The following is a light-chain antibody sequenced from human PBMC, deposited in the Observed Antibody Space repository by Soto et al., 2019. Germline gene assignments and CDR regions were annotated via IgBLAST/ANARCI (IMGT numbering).Light chain of an antibody. CDR2: GAS. Sequence: EIVLTQSPGTLSLSPGERATLSCRASQSVSSSYLAWYQQKPGQAPRLLIYGASSRATGIPDRFSGSGSGTDFTLTISRLEPEDFAVYYCQQYGSSPLYTFGQGTK. CDR1: QSVSSSY. V-gene: IGKV3-20*01. CDR3: QQYGSSPLYT. J-gene: IGKJ2*01.